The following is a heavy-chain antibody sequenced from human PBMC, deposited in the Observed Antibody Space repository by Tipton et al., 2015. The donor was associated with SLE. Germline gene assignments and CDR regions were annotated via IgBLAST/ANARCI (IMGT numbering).Heavy chain of an antibody. V-gene: IGHV4-34*01. CDR2: INHSGST. CDR1: GGSFSGYY. D-gene: IGHD3-3*01. Sequence: TLSLTCAVYGGSFSGYYWSWIRQPPGKGLEWIGEINHSGSTNYNPSLKSRVTISVDTSKNLFSLKLSSVTAADTAVYYCAIEMSAYDFWSGGDRYYYMDVWGKGTTVTVSS. CDR3: AIEMSAYDFWSGGDRYYYMDV. J-gene: IGHJ6*03.